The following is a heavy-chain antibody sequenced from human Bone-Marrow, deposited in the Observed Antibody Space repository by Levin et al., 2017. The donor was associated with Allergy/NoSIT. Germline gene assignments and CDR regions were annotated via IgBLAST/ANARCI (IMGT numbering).Heavy chain of an antibody. CDR3: ALAGYSSTLLPYYLDS. D-gene: IGHD6-13*01. CDR2: IYYDGSYK. CDR1: GFTFSSNG. Sequence: PRASVKVSCAASGFTFSSNGMHWVRQAPGKGLEWVAVIYYDGSYKYYADSVKGRFTISRDNSKDTLYLQMNSLRAEDTAVYYCALAGYSSTLLPYYLDSWGLGTLVTVSS. J-gene: IGHJ4*02. V-gene: IGHV3-33*01.